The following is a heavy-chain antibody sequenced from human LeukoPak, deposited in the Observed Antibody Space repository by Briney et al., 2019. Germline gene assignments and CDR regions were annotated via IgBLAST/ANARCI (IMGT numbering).Heavy chain of an antibody. CDR2: IYYSGST. CDR1: GGSISSGGYY. CDR3: ARDWGAWWSRGLDYYGMDV. Sequence: PSETLSLTCTVSGGSISSGGYYWSWIRQHPGKGLEWIGYIYYSGSTYYNPSLKSRVTISVDTSKNQFSLKLSSVTAADTAVYYCARDWGAWWSRGLDYYGMDVWGKGTTVTVSS. D-gene: IGHD2-15*01. J-gene: IGHJ6*04. V-gene: IGHV4-31*03.